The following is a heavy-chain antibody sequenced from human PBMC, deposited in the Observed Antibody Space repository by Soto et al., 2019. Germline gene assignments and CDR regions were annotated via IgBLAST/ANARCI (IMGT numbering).Heavy chain of an antibody. CDR3: TKSPGNPSVGWGMDV. J-gene: IGHJ6*02. D-gene: IGHD6-19*01. CDR2: ISWNSGSI. V-gene: IGHV3-9*01. Sequence: EVQLVESGGGLVQPGRSLRLSCAASGFTFDDYAMHWVRQAPGKGLEWVSGISWNSGSIGYADSVKGRFTISRDNAKNSLYLHMNSLRAEDTALYYCTKSPGNPSVGWGMDVWGQGTTVTVSS. CDR1: GFTFDDYA.